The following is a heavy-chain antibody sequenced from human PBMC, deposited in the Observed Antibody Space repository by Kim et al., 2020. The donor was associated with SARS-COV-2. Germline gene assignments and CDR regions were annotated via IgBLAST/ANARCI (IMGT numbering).Heavy chain of an antibody. D-gene: IGHD2-2*01. CDR1: GYTFTSYG. V-gene: IGHV1-18*01. J-gene: IGHJ6*03. CDR2: ISAYNGNT. CDR3: ARGTVVVPAAMWGYYYYYMDV. Sequence: ASVKVSCKASGYTFTSYGISWVRQAPGQGLEWMGWISAYNGNTNYAQKLQGRVTMTTDTSTSTAYMELRSLRSDDTAVYYCARGTVVVPAAMWGYYYYYMDVWGKETTVTVSS.